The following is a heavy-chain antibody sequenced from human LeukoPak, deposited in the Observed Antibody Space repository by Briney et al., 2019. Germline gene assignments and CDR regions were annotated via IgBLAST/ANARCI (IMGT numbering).Heavy chain of an antibody. D-gene: IGHD3-22*01. J-gene: IGHJ4*02. CDR1: GGSISSYY. V-gene: IGHV4-59*01. Sequence: SGTLSLTCTVSGGSISSYYWSWIRQPPGKGLEWIGYIYYSGSTNYNPSLKSRVTISVDTSKNQFSLKLSSVTAADTAVYYCARAPAHYDSSGYYYHFDYWGQGTLVTVSS. CDR2: IYYSGST. CDR3: ARAPAHYDSSGYYYHFDY.